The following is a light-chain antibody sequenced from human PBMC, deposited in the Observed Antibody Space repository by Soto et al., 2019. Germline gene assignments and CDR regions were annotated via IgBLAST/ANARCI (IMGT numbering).Light chain of an antibody. CDR1: QSISSY. Sequence: DIQMTQSPSSLSASVGDRVTITCRASQSISSYLNWYQQKPGKAPKLLIYAASSLQSGVPSRFSGSGSRTDFTLTISSLQPEDCATYYCQQSYSTPLTFGPGTKVDIK. CDR3: QQSYSTPLT. CDR2: AAS. V-gene: IGKV1-39*01. J-gene: IGKJ3*01.